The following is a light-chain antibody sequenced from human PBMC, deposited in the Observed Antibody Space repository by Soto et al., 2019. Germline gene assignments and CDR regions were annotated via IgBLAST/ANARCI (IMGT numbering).Light chain of an antibody. CDR1: SSNIGAGYD. V-gene: IGLV1-40*01. Sequence: QSVLTQPPSVSGAPGQRVTISCTGSSSNIGAGYDVHWYQQLPGTAPKLLIYGNSNRPSGVPDRFSGSKSGTSASLAITGLRAEDSSLSGWVFGGGTKLTVL. CDR3: V. J-gene: IGLJ3*02. CDR2: GNS.